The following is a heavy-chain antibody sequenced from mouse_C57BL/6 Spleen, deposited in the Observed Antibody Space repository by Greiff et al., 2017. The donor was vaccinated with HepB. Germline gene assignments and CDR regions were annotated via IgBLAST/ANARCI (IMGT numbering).Heavy chain of an antibody. CDR1: GYTFTDYN. V-gene: IGHV1-18*01. J-gene: IGHJ2*01. Sequence: EVQLQQSGPELVKPGASVKIPCKASGYTFTDYNMDWVKQSHGKSLEWIGDINPNNGGTIYNQKFKGKATLTVDKSSSTAYMELRSLTSEDTAVYYCARAYYGYDKFDYWGQGTTLTVSS. D-gene: IGHD2-9*01. CDR3: ARAYYGYDKFDY. CDR2: INPNNGGT.